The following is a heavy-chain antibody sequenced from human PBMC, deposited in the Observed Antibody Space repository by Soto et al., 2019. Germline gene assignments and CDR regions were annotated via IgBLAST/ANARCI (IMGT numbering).Heavy chain of an antibody. CDR3: AKDGTSTVVAKKYYFDY. J-gene: IGHJ4*02. V-gene: IGHV3-23*02. D-gene: IGHD3-22*01. Sequence: EVQLLESGGGLVQPGGSLRLSCAASGFTFSSFAMSWVRQAPGKGLEWVSGISGRGGTTYYGDSVQGRFTISRDNSKNTVFLQMDSLRAEDTAVYYCAKDGTSTVVAKKYYFDYWGLGTLVTVSS. CDR2: ISGRGGTT. CDR1: GFTFSSFA.